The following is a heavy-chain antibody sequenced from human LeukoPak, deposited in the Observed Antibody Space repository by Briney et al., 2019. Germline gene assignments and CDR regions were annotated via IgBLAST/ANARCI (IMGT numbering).Heavy chain of an antibody. CDR3: ARGNRGSSIADRPRWFDP. Sequence: PSETLSLTCTVSGGSISSNSYYWSWIRQPAGKGLECIGRFYSSGSTNYNPSLKSRVTISIDTSKNEFSLKLSTVTAADTAVYYCARGNRGSSIADRPRWFDPWGQGTLVTVSS. J-gene: IGHJ5*02. CDR1: GGSISSNSYY. V-gene: IGHV4-61*02. CDR2: FYSSGST. D-gene: IGHD6-6*01.